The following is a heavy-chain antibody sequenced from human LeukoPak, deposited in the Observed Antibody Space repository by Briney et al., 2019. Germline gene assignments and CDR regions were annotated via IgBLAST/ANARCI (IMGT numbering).Heavy chain of an antibody. V-gene: IGHV1-18*04. J-gene: IGHJ6*04. Sequence: GASVKVSCKASGDTFTSYVISWVRQAPGQGLECMGWISAYNGNTNYAQKLQGRVTMTTDTSTSTAYMELRSLRSDDTAVYYCARDTYYYGSGSLGMDVWGKGTTVTVSS. CDR2: ISAYNGNT. CDR1: GDTFTSYV. D-gene: IGHD3-10*01. CDR3: ARDTYYYGSGSLGMDV.